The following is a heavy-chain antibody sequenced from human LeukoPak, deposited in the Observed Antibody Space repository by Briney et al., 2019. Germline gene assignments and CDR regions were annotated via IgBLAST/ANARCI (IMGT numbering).Heavy chain of an antibody. Sequence: GRSLRLSCAASGFTFSSYSMNWVRQAPGEGLEWVSYISSSSTIYYADPVKGRFTISRDNAKNSLYLQMNSLRAEDTAVYYCARYYYDSSGYYYDYYYYYMDVWGKGTTVTVSS. V-gene: IGHV3-48*01. CDR3: ARYYYDSSGYYYDYYYYYMDV. J-gene: IGHJ6*03. CDR2: ISSSSTI. D-gene: IGHD3-22*01. CDR1: GFTFSSYS.